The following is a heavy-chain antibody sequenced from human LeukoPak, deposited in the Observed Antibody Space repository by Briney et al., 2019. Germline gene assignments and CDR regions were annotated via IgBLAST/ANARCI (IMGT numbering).Heavy chain of an antibody. Sequence: ASVKVSCKASGGTFSSYAISWVRQAPGQGLEWMGGIIPIFGTANYAQKFQGRVTTTTDESTSTAYMELSSLRSEDTAVYYCARDPYYYDSSRGVAFDIWGQGTMVTVSS. J-gene: IGHJ3*02. V-gene: IGHV1-69*05. D-gene: IGHD3-22*01. CDR3: ARDPYYYDSSRGVAFDI. CDR2: IIPIFGTA. CDR1: GGTFSSYA.